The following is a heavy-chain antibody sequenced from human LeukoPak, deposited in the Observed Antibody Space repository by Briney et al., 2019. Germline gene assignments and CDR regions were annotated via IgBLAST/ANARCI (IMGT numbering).Heavy chain of an antibody. CDR2: INPSGGST. V-gene: IGHV1-46*01. J-gene: IGHJ4*02. Sequence: GASVKVSCKASGYTFTSYYMHWVRQAPGQGLEWMGIINPSGGSTSYAQKFQGRVTMTRDTSTSTVYMELSSLRSEDTAVYYCARRMPSTGDISSSLDYWGQGTLVTVSS. D-gene: IGHD7-27*01. CDR3: ARRMPSTGDISSSLDY. CDR1: GYTFTSYY.